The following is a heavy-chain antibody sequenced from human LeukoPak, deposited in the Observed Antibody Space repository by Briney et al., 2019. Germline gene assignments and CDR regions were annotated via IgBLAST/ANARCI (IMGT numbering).Heavy chain of an antibody. CDR2: ISYDGSNK. J-gene: IGHJ5*02. CDR1: GLTFSNYG. Sequence: GGSLRLSCAASGLTFSNYGMHWVRQAPGKGLEWVAVISYDGSNKYYADSVKGRFTISGDNSKNTLYLQMNSLRAEDTAVYYCAKGGSWSGDPWGQGTLVTVSS. CDR3: AKGGSWSGDP. V-gene: IGHV3-30*18. D-gene: IGHD2-15*01.